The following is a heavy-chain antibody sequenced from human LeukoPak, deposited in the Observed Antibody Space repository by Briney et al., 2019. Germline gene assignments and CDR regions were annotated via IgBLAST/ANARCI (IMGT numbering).Heavy chain of an antibody. Sequence: PGGSLRLSCAASGFTFSSYAMSWVRQAPGKGLEWVSAISGSGGSTYYADSVKGRFTISRDNSKNTLYLQMNSLRAEDTAVYYCAKDRRDGYSSSWYVRLRPAFDYWGQGTLVTVSS. D-gene: IGHD6-13*01. CDR1: GFTFSSYA. V-gene: IGHV3-23*01. CDR2: ISGSGGST. J-gene: IGHJ4*02. CDR3: AKDRRDGYSSSWYVRLRPAFDY.